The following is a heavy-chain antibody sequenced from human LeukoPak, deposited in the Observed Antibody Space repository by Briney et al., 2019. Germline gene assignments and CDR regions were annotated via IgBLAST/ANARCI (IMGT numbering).Heavy chain of an antibody. CDR2: INTGGIAT. CDR1: GFIFRSYS. J-gene: IGHJ3*02. Sequence: GGSLRLSCAASGFIFRSYSMIWVRQAPGKGLEWVSYINTGGIATSYADSVKGRFTISRDNAKISLNLQMNSLRDEDTAVYYCAREGFYGGLDIWGQGTMVTVSS. V-gene: IGHV3-48*02. D-gene: IGHD2-15*01. CDR3: AREGFYGGLDI.